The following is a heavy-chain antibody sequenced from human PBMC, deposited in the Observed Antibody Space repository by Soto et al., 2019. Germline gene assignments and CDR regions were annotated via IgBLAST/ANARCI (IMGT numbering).Heavy chain of an antibody. Sequence: EVQLVESGGGLVQPGGSLRLSCAASGFIFSSYWMNWVRQAPGKGLEWVANIKQDGSEKDYVDSVKGRFTISRDNTKNSLYLQMNSLRAEDTAVYYCAREQLQVVIPDYWGQGTLVTVSS. CDR3: AREQLQVVIPDY. CDR1: GFIFSSYW. D-gene: IGHD6-13*01. V-gene: IGHV3-7*01. CDR2: IKQDGSEK. J-gene: IGHJ4*02.